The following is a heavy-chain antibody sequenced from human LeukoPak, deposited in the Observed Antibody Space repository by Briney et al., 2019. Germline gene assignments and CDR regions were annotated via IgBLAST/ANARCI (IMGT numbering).Heavy chain of an antibody. V-gene: IGHV4-34*01. Sequence: PSETLSLTCAVYGGSFSGYCWSWIRQPPGKGLEWTGEINHSGSTNYNPSLKSRVTISVDTSKNQFSLKLSSVTAADTAVYYCALSPYYGSGSYYYWGQGTLVTVSS. J-gene: IGHJ4*02. D-gene: IGHD3-10*01. CDR1: GGSFSGYC. CDR2: INHSGST. CDR3: ALSPYYGSGSYYY.